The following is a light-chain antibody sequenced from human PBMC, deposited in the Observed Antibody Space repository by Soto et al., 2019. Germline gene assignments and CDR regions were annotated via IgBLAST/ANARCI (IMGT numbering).Light chain of an antibody. Sequence: QSVLTQPPSASGTPGQRVTISCSGSSSNIGSNYVYWYQQLPGTAPKLLIYRNNQRPSGVPDRFSGSKSGTSASLAITGLQAEDEADYYCQSYDSSLSRYVFGTGTKGTVL. V-gene: IGLV1-47*01. CDR1: SSNIGSNY. CDR2: RNN. J-gene: IGLJ1*01. CDR3: QSYDSSLSRYV.